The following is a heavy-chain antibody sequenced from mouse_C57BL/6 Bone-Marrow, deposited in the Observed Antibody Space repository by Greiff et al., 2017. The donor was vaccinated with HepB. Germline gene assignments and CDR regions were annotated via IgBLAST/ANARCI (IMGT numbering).Heavy chain of an antibody. V-gene: IGHV2-2*01. Sequence: VQLVESGPGLVQPSQSLSITCTVSGFSLTSYGVHWVRQSPGKGLEWLGVIWSGGSTDYNAAFISRLSISKDNSKSQVFFKMNSLQADDTAIYYCARSTIVTTYYAMDYWGQGTSVTVSS. CDR2: IWSGGST. D-gene: IGHD2-5*01. J-gene: IGHJ4*01. CDR3: ARSTIVTTYYAMDY. CDR1: GFSLTSYG.